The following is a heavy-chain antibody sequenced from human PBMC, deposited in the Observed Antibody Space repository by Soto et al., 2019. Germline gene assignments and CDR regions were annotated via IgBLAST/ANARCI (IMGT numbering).Heavy chain of an antibody. V-gene: IGHV1-2*02. Sequence: ASVKVSCKASGYTLTGYYMHWVRQAPGQGLEWMGWINPNSGGTNYAQKFQGRVTMTRDTSISTAYMELSRLRYDDTAVYYCARTVAGMGGYYYYYGMDVWGQGTTVTVSS. CDR3: ARTVAGMGGYYYYYGMDV. D-gene: IGHD6-19*01. J-gene: IGHJ6*02. CDR2: INPNSGGT. CDR1: GYTLTGYY.